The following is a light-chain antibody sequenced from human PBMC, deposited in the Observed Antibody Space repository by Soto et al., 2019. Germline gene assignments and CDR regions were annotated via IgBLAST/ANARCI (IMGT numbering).Light chain of an antibody. V-gene: IGLV2-14*03. J-gene: IGLJ1*01. CDR1: SVDVGDYNS. CDR2: HVT. Sequence: QFGRAQPASGSGFPVEAITISRTGSSVDVGDYNSVSWYQQHPGKAPKVMIYHVTIRASGVSNRFSGSKSGNTASLTVSGLQAEDEADYCCSSYSHSPPSYAFGTGTKVTVL. CDR3: SSYSHSPPSYA.